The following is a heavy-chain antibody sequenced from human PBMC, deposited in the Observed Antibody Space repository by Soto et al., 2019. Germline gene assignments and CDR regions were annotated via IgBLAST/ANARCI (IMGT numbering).Heavy chain of an antibody. J-gene: IGHJ4*02. Sequence: ASVKVSCKASGYTFTSYAMHWVRQAPGQRLEWMGWINAGNGNTKYSQKFQGRVTITRDTSASTAYMELSSLRSEDTAVYYCARDLGYSSSWYYFDYWGQGTLVTVSS. V-gene: IGHV1-3*01. D-gene: IGHD6-13*01. CDR1: GYTFTSYA. CDR2: INAGNGNT. CDR3: ARDLGYSSSWYYFDY.